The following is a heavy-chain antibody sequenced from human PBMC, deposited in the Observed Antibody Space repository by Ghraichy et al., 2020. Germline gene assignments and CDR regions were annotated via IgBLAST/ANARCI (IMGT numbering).Heavy chain of an antibody. CDR2: ISSSSSYI. D-gene: IGHD3-3*01. V-gene: IGHV3-21*01. J-gene: IGHJ6*02. CDR1: GFTFSSYS. Sequence: GGSLRLSCAASGFTFSSYSMNWVRQAPGKGLEWVSSISSSSSYIYYADSVKGRFTISRDNAKNSLYLQMNSLRAEDTAVYYCARDPDHYDFWSYYYGMDVWGQGTTVTVSS. CDR3: ARDPDHYDFWSYYYGMDV.